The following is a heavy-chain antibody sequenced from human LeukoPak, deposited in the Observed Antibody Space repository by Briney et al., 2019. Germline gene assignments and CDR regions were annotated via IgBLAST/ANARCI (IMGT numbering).Heavy chain of an antibody. V-gene: IGHV1-8*01. Sequence: ASVKVSCKASGYTFTSYDIDWVRQATGQGLEWMGWMNPNSGNTGYAQKFQGRVTMTRNTSISTAYMELSSLRSEDTAVYYCARTFSPYYYYYGMDVWGQGTTVTSSS. CDR3: ARTFSPYYYYYGMDV. J-gene: IGHJ6*02. CDR2: MNPNSGNT. CDR1: GYTFTSYD.